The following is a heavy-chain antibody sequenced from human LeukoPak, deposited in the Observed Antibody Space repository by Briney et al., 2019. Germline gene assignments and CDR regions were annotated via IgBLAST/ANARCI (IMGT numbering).Heavy chain of an antibody. V-gene: IGHV3-49*04. CDR1: GFTFGDYA. CDR2: IRSKAYGGTT. Sequence: GGSLRLSCTVSGFTFGDYAMSWVRQAPGKGLEWVGFIRSKAYGGTTEYAASVKGRFTLSRDDSKSIAYLQMNSLKTEGTAVYYCATTLLHRLTAIATKFDYWGQGTLVTVSS. D-gene: IGHD5-18*01. J-gene: IGHJ4*02. CDR3: ATTLLHRLTAIATKFDY.